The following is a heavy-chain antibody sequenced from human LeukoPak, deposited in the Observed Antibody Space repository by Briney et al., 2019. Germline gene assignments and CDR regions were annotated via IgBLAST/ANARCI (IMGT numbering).Heavy chain of an antibody. D-gene: IGHD3-9*01. Sequence: PGGSLRLSCAASGFTFSSYAMSWVRQAPGKGLEWVSAISGSGGSTYYADSVKGRFTICRDNSKNTLYLQMNSLRAEDAAVYYCAKDYLPYSPSYDILTGYWFDPWGQGTLVTVSS. V-gene: IGHV3-23*01. J-gene: IGHJ5*02. CDR1: GFTFSSYA. CDR3: AKDYLPYSPSYDILTGYWFDP. CDR2: ISGSGGST.